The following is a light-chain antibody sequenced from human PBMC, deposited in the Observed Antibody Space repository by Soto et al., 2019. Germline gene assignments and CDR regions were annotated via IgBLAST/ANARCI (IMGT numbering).Light chain of an antibody. V-gene: IGKV3-15*01. CDR3: QQYNNWPPWT. CDR2: GAS. J-gene: IGKJ1*01. Sequence: EIVMTQSPATLSVSPGERATLSCRASQSVSSNLAWYQQKPGQAPRLLIYGASTRATGIPARYSGSGSGTEFTLTISVQQSEDFGVYYCQQYNNWPPWTFGQGTKVEIK. CDR1: QSVSSN.